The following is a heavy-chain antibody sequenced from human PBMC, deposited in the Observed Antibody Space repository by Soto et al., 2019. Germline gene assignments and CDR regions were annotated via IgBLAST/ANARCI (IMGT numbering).Heavy chain of an antibody. D-gene: IGHD3-3*01. CDR2: ISGSGGST. J-gene: IGHJ5*02. V-gene: IGHV3-23*01. CDR3: AKGGLLYDFWSGYFDP. CDR1: GFTFSSYA. Sequence: PGGSLRLSCAASGFTFSSYAMSWVRQAPGKGLEWVSAISGSGGSTYYADSVKGRFTISRDNSKNTLYLQMNSLRAEDTAVYYCAKGGLLYDFWSGYFDPWGQGTLVTVSS.